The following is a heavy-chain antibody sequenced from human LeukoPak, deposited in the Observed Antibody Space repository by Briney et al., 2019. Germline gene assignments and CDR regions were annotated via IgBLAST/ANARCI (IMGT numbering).Heavy chain of an antibody. V-gene: IGHV3-53*01. CDR3: ARDRGQWLAYFDY. D-gene: IGHD6-19*01. Sequence: GGSLRLSCAASGFTVSSNYMSWVRQAPGKGLEWVSVIYSGGSTYYADSVKGRFTISRDNSKNTPYLQMNSLRAEDTAVYYCARDRGQWLAYFDYWGQGTLVTVSS. CDR2: IYSGGST. J-gene: IGHJ4*02. CDR1: GFTVSSNY.